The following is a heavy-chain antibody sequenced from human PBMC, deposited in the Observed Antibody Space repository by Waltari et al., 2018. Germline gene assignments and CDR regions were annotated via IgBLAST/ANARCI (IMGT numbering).Heavy chain of an antibody. D-gene: IGHD6-19*01. CDR3: ARSRGTIAVAGKNWFDP. J-gene: IGHJ5*02. CDR1: GYTFTGYY. V-gene: IGHV1-2*04. Sequence: QVQLVQSGAEVKKPGASVKVSCKASGYTFTGYYIHWVRQAPGQGLEWMGWINPNSGGTNYAQKFQGWVTMTRDTSISTAYMELSRLRSDDTAVYYCARSRGTIAVAGKNWFDPWGQGTLVTVSS. CDR2: INPNSGGT.